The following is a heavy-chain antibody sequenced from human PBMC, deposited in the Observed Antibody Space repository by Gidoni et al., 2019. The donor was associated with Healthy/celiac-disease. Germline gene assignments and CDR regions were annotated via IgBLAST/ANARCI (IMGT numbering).Heavy chain of an antibody. V-gene: IGHV4-34*01. CDR2: INHSGSP. J-gene: IGHJ5*02. CDR1: GGSFSGYY. D-gene: IGHD1-26*01. Sequence: QVQLQQWGAGLLKPSETLSLTCAVYGGSFSGYYWSWIRQPPGKVLEWIGEINHSGSPNYNPSLKSRVTISVDTSKNQFSLKLSSVTAADTAVYYCARGYRGRNWIDPWGQGTLVTVSS. CDR3: ARGYRGRNWIDP.